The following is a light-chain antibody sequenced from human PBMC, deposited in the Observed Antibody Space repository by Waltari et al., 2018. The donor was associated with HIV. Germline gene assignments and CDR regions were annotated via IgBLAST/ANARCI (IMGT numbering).Light chain of an antibody. V-gene: IGLV1-40*01. CDR2: GNS. CDR1: NSNIGSGYD. J-gene: IGLJ1*01. CDR3: QSYDSSLSGFI. Sequence: QSVLTQPPSVSGAPGQRVTISCTGSNSNIGSGYDVHWYQQVPGTVPKLLIYGNSTRPSGVPDPISGSKSGSSASLAISGLQADDEADYYCQSYDSSLSGFIFGTGTRVTVL.